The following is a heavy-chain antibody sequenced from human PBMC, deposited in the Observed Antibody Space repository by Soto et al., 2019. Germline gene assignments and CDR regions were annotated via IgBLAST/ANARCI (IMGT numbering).Heavy chain of an antibody. J-gene: IGHJ4*02. Sequence: QVQLVQSGAEVKKPGSSVKVSCLASRGTFNRYAINWVRQAPGHGLEWLGALVPQFGTPNYAQKFQDRVTIVADESTNTTAMELRGLTSDDTAVYYCARQNRDTLMVPFDVWGQGTLVTVSS. D-gene: IGHD3-10*01. CDR1: RGTFNRYA. CDR3: ARQNRDTLMVPFDV. V-gene: IGHV1-69*01. CDR2: LVPQFGTP.